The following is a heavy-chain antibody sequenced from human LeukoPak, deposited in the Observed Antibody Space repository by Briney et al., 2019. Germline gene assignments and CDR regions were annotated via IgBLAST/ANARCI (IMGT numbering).Heavy chain of an antibody. CDR2: IYSGGST. D-gene: IGHD2-15*01. CDR3: ARGSNLGYCSGGSCRSFDY. Sequence: GGSLRLSCAVSGFTVSSNYMSWVRQAPGKGLEWVSVIYSGGSTYYADSVKGRFTISRDNSKNTLYLQMNSLRAEDTAVYYCARGSNLGYCSGGSCRSFDYWGQGTLVTVSS. V-gene: IGHV3-53*01. CDR1: GFTVSSNY. J-gene: IGHJ4*02.